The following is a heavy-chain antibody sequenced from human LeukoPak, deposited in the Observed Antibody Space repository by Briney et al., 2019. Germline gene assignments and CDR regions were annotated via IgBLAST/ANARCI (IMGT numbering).Heavy chain of an antibody. J-gene: IGHJ5*02. D-gene: IGHD2-2*01. CDR3: ARDRVRDIVVPSYNWFDP. CDR1: GGSISSSSYY. Sequence: SETLSLTCTVSGGSISSSSYYWGWIRQPPGKGLEWIGSIYYSGSTYYNPSLKSRVTISVDTSKNQFSLKLSSVTAADTAIYYCARDRVRDIVVPSYNWFDPWGQGTLVTVSS. V-gene: IGHV4-39*02. CDR2: IYYSGST.